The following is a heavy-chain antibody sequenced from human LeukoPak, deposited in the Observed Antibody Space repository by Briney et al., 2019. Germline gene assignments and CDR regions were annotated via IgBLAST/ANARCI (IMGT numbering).Heavy chain of an antibody. CDR3: ARDLIPYGTSSADY. CDR2: IFHSRST. Sequence: SETLSLTCTVSGYSISSGYYWGWIRQPPRKGLEWIGMIFHSRSTYYNPSLKTRITISVDTSKNQFSLRLSSAIAAETAVYYCARDLIPYGTSSADYWGQGTLVTVSS. D-gene: IGHD6-6*01. V-gene: IGHV4-38-2*02. J-gene: IGHJ4*02. CDR1: GYSISSGYY.